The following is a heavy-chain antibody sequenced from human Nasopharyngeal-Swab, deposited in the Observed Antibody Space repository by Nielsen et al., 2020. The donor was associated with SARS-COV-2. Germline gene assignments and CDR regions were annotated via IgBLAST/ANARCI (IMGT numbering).Heavy chain of an antibody. J-gene: IGHJ6*02. CDR1: GFTFSSYG. CDR3: ARDPLIRGVIYLLYGMDV. CDR2: ISYDGSNK. Sequence: GGFLRLSCSASGFTFSSYGMHWVRQAPGKGLEWVAVISYDGSNKYYADSVKGRFTISRDNSKNTLYLQMNSLRAEDTAVYYCARDPLIRGVIYLLYGMDVWGQGTMVTVSS. V-gene: IGHV3-30*03. D-gene: IGHD3-10*01.